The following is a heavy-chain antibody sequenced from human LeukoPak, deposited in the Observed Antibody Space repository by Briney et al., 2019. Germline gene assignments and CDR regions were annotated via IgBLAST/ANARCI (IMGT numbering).Heavy chain of an antibody. CDR1: GFTFSSYA. CDR2: ISGSGGST. V-gene: IGHV3-23*01. J-gene: IGHJ4*02. Sequence: GGSLRLSCAASGFTFSSYAMSWVRQAPGKGLEWVSAISGSGGSTHYADSVKGRLTISRDNSKNTLYLQMNSLRAEDTAVYYCAKGPYYDFWSGADYWGQGTLVTVSS. CDR3: AKGPYYDFWSGADY. D-gene: IGHD3-3*01.